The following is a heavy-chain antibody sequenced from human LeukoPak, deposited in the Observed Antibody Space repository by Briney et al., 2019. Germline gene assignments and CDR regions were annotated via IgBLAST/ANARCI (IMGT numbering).Heavy chain of an antibody. D-gene: IGHD2-2*01. V-gene: IGHV3-48*01. CDR1: GFNFSTYS. Sequence: GGSLRLSCAASGFNFSTYSMNWARQAPGKGLEWVSYISRGSSAIYYADSVKGRFTISRDNAKNSLYLQMNSLRAEDTAVYYCARVSRYQLLYYMDVWGKGTTVTVSS. CDR3: ARVSRYQLLYYMDV. CDR2: ISRGSSAI. J-gene: IGHJ6*03.